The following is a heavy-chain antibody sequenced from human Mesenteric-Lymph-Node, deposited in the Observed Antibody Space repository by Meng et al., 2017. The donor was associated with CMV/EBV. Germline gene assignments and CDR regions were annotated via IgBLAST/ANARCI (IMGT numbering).Heavy chain of an antibody. CDR3: VRGSIADY. Sequence: GESLKISCAVSGFTFSNYSMNWVRQAPGKGLEWVSYISSSGPSIYYADSVKGRFTMSRDNAKNSLFLQMNSLRADDTAVYYCVRGSIADYWGQGTLVTVSS. V-gene: IGHV3-48*04. J-gene: IGHJ4*02. D-gene: IGHD6-6*01. CDR2: ISSSGPSI. CDR1: GFTFSNYS.